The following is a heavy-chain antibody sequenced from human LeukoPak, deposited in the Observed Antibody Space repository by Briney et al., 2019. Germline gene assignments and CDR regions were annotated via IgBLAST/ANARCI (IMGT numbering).Heavy chain of an antibody. Sequence: GGSLRLSCAASGFTFSTYAMTWVRQAPGKGLEWVSFMTGSGGVTSYADSVKGRFTISRDNSMNTLYLQMNSLRAEDTAVYYCAKRLPYYFDYWGLGTLVTVSS. J-gene: IGHJ4*02. CDR2: MTGSGGVT. CDR3: AKRLPYYFDY. CDR1: GFTFSTYA. D-gene: IGHD2-21*02. V-gene: IGHV3-23*01.